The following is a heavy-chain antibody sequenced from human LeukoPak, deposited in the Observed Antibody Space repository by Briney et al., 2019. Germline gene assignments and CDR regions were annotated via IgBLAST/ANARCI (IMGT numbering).Heavy chain of an antibody. V-gene: IGHV4-4*07. Sequence: SETLSLTCTVTGGSISSYYWSWIRQPAGKGLEWIGRIYTSGSTNYNPFLKSRVTMSVDTSKNQFSLKLSSVTAADTAVYYCARVGWNYRYYLDVWGKGTTVTVSS. D-gene: IGHD1-7*01. J-gene: IGHJ6*03. CDR2: IYTSGST. CDR1: GGSISSYY. CDR3: ARVGWNYRYYLDV.